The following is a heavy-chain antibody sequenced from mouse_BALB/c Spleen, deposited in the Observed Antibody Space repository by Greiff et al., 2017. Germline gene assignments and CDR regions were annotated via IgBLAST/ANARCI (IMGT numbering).Heavy chain of an antibody. CDR2: IDPENGNT. Sequence: DVQLQESGAELVRPGALVKLSCKASGFNIKDYYMHWVKQRPEQGLEWIGWIDPENGNTIYDPKFQGKASITADTSSNTAYLQLSSLTSEDTAVYYCANLNYGAMDYWGQGTSVTVSS. V-gene: IGHV14-1*02. D-gene: IGHD1-2*01. CDR3: ANLNYGAMDY. J-gene: IGHJ4*01. CDR1: GFNIKDYY.